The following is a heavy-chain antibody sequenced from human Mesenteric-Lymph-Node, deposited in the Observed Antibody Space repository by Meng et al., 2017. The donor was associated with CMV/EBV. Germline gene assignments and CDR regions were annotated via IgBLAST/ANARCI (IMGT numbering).Heavy chain of an antibody. D-gene: IGHD3-3*01. CDR1: GYTFTSYD. J-gene: IGHJ4*02. V-gene: IGHV1-8*01. Sequence: ASVKVSCKASGYTFTSYDINWVRQATGQGLEWMGWMNPNSGNTGYAQKFQGRVTMTRNTSISTAYMELSSLRSEDTAVYYCARDFPITIFGVVINHYFDYWGQGTLVTVSS. CDR2: MNPNSGNT. CDR3: ARDFPITIFGVVINHYFDY.